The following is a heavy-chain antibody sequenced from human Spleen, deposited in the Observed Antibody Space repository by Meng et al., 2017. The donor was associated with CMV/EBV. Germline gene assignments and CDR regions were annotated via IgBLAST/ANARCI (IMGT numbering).Heavy chain of an antibody. CDR3: AIGGYGPL. V-gene: IGHV3-21*01. D-gene: IGHD5-12*01. J-gene: IGHJ4*02. Sequence: LSPSCAASGFAFTTYAMAWVRQAPGKGLEWVSSISSSSAYTYYADSVKGRFTISRDNAKTSLFLQMNSLRTEDTAVYYCAIGGYGPLWGQGTLVTVSS. CDR2: ISSSSAYT. CDR1: GFAFTTYA.